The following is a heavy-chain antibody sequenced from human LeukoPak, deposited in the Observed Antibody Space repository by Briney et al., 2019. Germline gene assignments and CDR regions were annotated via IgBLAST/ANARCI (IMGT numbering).Heavy chain of an antibody. CDR1: GDSVSSNSDT. D-gene: IGHD2-8*01. CDR2: TYYRSKWYK. Sequence: HSQTLSLTCAISGDSVSSNSDTWNCMTQSPSRGLEWLGRTYYRSKWYKDYAESLKSRITINPDTSKNQFSLQLNSVTPEDTALYYCTREHPLGYSTNWGQGILVTVSS. CDR3: TREHPLGYSTN. V-gene: IGHV6-1*01. J-gene: IGHJ4*02.